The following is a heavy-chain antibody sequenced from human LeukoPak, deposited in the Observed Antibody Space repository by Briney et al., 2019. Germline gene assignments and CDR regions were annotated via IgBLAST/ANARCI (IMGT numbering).Heavy chain of an antibody. D-gene: IGHD3-22*01. CDR3: ARGYYDSSGYYDDFGFDY. V-gene: IGHV1-69*05. J-gene: IGHJ4*02. CDR1: GGTFSSYA. Sequence: SVKVSCKASGGTFSSYAISWVRQAPGQGLEWMGWIIPIFGTANYAQKFQGRVTITTDESTSTAYMELSSLRSEDTAVYYCARGYYDSSGYYDDFGFDYWGQGTLVTVSS. CDR2: IIPIFGTA.